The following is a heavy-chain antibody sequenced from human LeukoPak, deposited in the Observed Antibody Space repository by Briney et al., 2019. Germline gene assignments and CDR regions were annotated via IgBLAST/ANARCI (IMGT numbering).Heavy chain of an antibody. J-gene: IGHJ4*02. CDR3: ARSGDYVWGSYRPRGPYFDY. D-gene: IGHD3-16*02. V-gene: IGHV4-59*01. CDR1: GGSISSYY. CDR2: IYYSGST. Sequence: PSEILSLTCTVSGGSISSYYWSWIRQPPGKGLEWIGYIYYSGSTNYNPSLKSRVTISVDTSKNQFSLKLSSVTAADTAVYYCARSGDYVWGSYRPRGPYFDYWGQGTLVTVSS.